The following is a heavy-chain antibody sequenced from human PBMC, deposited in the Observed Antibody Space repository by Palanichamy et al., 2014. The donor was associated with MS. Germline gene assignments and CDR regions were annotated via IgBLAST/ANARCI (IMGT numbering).Heavy chain of an antibody. J-gene: IGHJ4*02. CDR1: GFTFSSYV. Sequence: EVQLLESGGGLVQPGGSLRLSCAASGFTFSSYVMGWVRQAPGKGLEYVSVITGSGGTHYVDSVKGRFTISRDNSKSTLYLQMNNLSAEDTALYYCARATGYGTGWYGRNDYWGQGTLVTVSS. V-gene: IGHV3-23*01. D-gene: IGHD6-19*01. CDR2: ITGSGGT. CDR3: ARATGYGTGWYGRNDY.